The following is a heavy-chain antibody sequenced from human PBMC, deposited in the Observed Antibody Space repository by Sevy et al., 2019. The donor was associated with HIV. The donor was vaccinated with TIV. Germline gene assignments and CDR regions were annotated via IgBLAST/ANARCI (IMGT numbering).Heavy chain of an antibody. J-gene: IGHJ3*02. CDR1: GFTFSDYY. Sequence: GGSLRLSCTASGFTFSDYYMNWIRQTPGKGPEWISYIDTRGGTMDYADSVKGRFTISRDNAKNSLYLQLDSLRAEDTAVYYCARETVVTRGAFDIWGQGTMVTVSS. V-gene: IGHV3-11*04. CDR2: IDTRGGTM. CDR3: ARETVVTRGAFDI. D-gene: IGHD2-15*01.